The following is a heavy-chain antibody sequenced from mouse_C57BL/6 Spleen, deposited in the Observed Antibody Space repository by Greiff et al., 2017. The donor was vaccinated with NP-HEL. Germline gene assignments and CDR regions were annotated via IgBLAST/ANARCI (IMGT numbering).Heavy chain of an antibody. CDR3: GRFYYGNYFDY. Sequence: VQGVESGPGLVAPSQSLSITCTVSGFSLTSYAISWVRQPPGKGLEWLGVIWTGGGANYNSAIKSRLSISKENSKSHVFLKMNSRQTDETARYYCGRFYYGNYFDYWGQGTTLTVSA. CDR2: IWTGGGA. D-gene: IGHD2-1*01. J-gene: IGHJ2*01. V-gene: IGHV2-9-1*01. CDR1: GFSLTSYA.